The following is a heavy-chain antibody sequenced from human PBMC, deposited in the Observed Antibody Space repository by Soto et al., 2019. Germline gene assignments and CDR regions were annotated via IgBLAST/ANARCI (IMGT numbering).Heavy chain of an antibody. Sequence: SETLSLTCAVYGGSFSCYYWSWIRQPPGKGLEWIGEINHSGSTNYNPSLKSRVTISVDTSKNQFSLKLSSVTAADTAVYYCARGNHAXTDTAMVSGSAYYYYYGMDVWGQGTTVTVS. CDR2: INHSGST. CDR3: ARGNHAXTDTAMVSGSAYYYYYGMDV. V-gene: IGHV4-34*01. J-gene: IGHJ6*02. D-gene: IGHD5-18*01. CDR1: GGSFSCYY.